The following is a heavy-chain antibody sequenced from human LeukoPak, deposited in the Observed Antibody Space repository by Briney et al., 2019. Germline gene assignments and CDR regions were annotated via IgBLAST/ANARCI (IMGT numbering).Heavy chain of an antibody. Sequence: SETLSLTCTVSGGSISSYYWSWIRQPPGKGLEWIGYIYYSGSTNYNPSLKSRVTISVDTSKNQFSLKLSSVTAADTAVYYCARAEFYDFWSGSKYHGAFDIWGQGTMVTVSS. J-gene: IGHJ3*02. D-gene: IGHD3-3*01. CDR1: GGSISSYY. CDR2: IYYSGST. V-gene: IGHV4-59*01. CDR3: ARAEFYDFWSGSKYHGAFDI.